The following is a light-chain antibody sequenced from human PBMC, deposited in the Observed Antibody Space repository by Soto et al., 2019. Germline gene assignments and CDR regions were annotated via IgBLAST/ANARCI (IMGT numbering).Light chain of an antibody. V-gene: IGLV2-14*01. J-gene: IGLJ1*01. CDR3: SSWTSSSSYV. Sequence: QSALTQPASVSGSPGQSIAISCTGTSSDVGGYNSVSWYQQYPGKAPKLMIHDVSNRPSGVSDRFSGSKSGNTASLTISGLQAEDEADYYCSSWTSSSSYVFGIGTKLTVL. CDR1: SSDVGGYNS. CDR2: DVS.